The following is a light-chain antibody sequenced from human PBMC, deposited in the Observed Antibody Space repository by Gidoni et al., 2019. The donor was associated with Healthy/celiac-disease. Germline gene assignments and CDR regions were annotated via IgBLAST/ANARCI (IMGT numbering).Light chain of an antibody. CDR2: DVS. J-gene: IGLJ1*01. V-gene: IGLV2-14*01. CDR3: SSYTSSTSGV. CDR1: SSDVGGYNY. Sequence: QSDLTQPASVSGSPGQSITISCTGTSSDVGGYNYVSWYQQHPGNAPKLMLYDVSNRPSGVSNRFSGSKSGNTASLTISGLQAEDEADYYCSSYTSSTSGVFGTGTKVTVL.